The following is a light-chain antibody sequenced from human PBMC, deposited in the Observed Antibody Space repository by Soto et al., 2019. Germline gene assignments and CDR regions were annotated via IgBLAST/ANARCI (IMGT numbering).Light chain of an antibody. V-gene: IGLV2-23*02. CDR2: EVS. J-gene: IGLJ1*01. CDR1: SSDVGNYNL. CDR3: CSYAGSSTYV. Sequence: QSALTQPASVSGSPGQSITISCTGTSSDVGNYNLVSWYQQHPGKAPKLMIYEVSKRPSGVSNRFYGSKSGNTASLTISGLQAEDEADYSCCSYAGSSTYVFGSGTKVTVL.